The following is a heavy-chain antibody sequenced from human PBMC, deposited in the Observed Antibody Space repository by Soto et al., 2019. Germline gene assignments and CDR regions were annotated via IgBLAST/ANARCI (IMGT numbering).Heavy chain of an antibody. V-gene: IGHV4-4*02. CDR1: GGSXSSXNX. CDR3: XXAXXXRXXXGSGTTSD. Sequence: QVKLQESGPGLVKPSGTLSLSCAVSGGSXSSXNXXTWVRQPPGKGLEWIGEIYHSGSTNYNPSLKSRVTIFVDKSKNQFSLRLSSVTAADTXXXXCXXAXXXRXXXGSGTTSDWGQGTLVTVSS. CDR2: IYHSGST. D-gene: IGHD3-10*01. J-gene: IGHJ4*02.